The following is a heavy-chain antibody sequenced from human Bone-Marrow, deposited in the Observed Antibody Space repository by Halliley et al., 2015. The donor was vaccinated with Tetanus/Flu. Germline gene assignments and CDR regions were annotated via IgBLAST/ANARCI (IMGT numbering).Heavy chain of an antibody. Sequence: PGQGLEWMGRIVPIVGVPNYEQKLQGRLRISADKSTRTVHMELRSLKSEDTAVYFCATLWGDLVQWGQGTLVTVSS. D-gene: IGHD2-21*01. J-gene: IGHJ4*02. V-gene: IGHV1-69*02. CDR3: ATLWGDLVQ. CDR2: IVPIVGVP.